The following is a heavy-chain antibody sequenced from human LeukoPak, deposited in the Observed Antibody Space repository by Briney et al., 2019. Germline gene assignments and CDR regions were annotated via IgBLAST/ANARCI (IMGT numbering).Heavy chain of an antibody. CDR3: ASLTVLGYSYGYFDY. J-gene: IGHJ4*02. CDR2: IYYSGST. D-gene: IGHD5-18*01. V-gene: IGHV4-59*01. CDR1: GGCISSYY. Sequence: SETLSLTCTVSGGCISSYYWSWIRQRPGKGLEWIGYIYYSGSTNYNPSLKSRVTISVDTSKNQFSLKLSSVTAADTAVYYCASLTVLGYSYGYFDYWGQGTLVTVSS.